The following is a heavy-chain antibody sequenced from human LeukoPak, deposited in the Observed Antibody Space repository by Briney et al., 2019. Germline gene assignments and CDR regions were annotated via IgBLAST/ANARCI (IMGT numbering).Heavy chain of an antibody. D-gene: IGHD3-10*02. V-gene: IGHV4-38-2*01. Sequence: SETLSLTCAVSGYSISSGYYWGWIRQPPGKGLEWIGSIYHSGSTYYNPSLKSRVTISVDTSKNQFSLKLSSVTAADTAVYYCARHDRAVPYYYYFDYWGQGTLVTVSS. CDR2: IYHSGST. CDR3: ARHDRAVPYYYYFDY. CDR1: GYSISSGYY. J-gene: IGHJ4*02.